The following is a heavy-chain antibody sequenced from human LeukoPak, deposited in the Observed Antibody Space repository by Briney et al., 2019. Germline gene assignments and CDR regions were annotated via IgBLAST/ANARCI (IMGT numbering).Heavy chain of an antibody. D-gene: IGHD2-21*02. V-gene: IGHV3-74*01. CDR3: ARGPYCGGDCYSHYYYYGMDV. CDR2: INSDGSST. J-gene: IGHJ6*02. Sequence: GGSLRLSCAASGFTFSSYWMHWARQAPGKGLVWVSRINSDGSSTSYADSVKGRFTISRDNAKNTLYLQMNSLRAEDTAVYYCARGPYCGGDCYSHYYYYGMDVWGQGTTVTVSS. CDR1: GFTFSSYW.